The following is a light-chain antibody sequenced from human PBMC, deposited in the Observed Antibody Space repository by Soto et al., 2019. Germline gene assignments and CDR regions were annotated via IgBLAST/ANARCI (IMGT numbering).Light chain of an antibody. CDR2: GAS. CDR3: QQHSHWPPWT. V-gene: IGKV3-11*01. CDR1: QNVRTF. J-gene: IGKJ1*01. Sequence: EVVLAPPQATVCLSPGERPTLSCRASQNVRTFLDWYQQKPGQAPRLLIYGASNRATGIPARFSGSGSGTDFTLTISSLEPEDFAVYYCQQHSHWPPWTFGQGTKVDIK.